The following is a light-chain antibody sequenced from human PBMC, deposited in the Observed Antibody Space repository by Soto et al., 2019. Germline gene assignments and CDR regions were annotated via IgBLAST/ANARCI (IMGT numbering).Light chain of an antibody. CDR2: EVS. CDR3: CSYGGNSALV. Sequence: QSALTQPASVSGSRGQAITISCTGTSRNVGSYNFVSWYRQYPGKAPELIIYEVSQRPSTFFNRVSGSKSGNTAALTISGLQDDDDADYYCCSYGGNSALVFGGGTKLTVL. CDR1: SRNVGSYNF. J-gene: IGLJ3*02. V-gene: IGLV2-23*02.